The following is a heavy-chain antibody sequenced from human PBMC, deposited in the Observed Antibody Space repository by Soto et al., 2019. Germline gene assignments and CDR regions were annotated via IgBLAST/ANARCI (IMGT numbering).Heavy chain of an antibody. V-gene: IGHV5-51*01. CDR3: ARRDVFDV. CDR2: IYPGDSDT. J-gene: IGHJ3*01. CDR1: GYIFTTYW. Sequence: GESLKISFKASGYIFTTYWIGWVRQMPGKGLEWMGIIYPGDSDTKYSPSFQGQITISADKSISTAYLQWSSLKASDTAMYYGARRDVFDVWGQGTMVTVSS.